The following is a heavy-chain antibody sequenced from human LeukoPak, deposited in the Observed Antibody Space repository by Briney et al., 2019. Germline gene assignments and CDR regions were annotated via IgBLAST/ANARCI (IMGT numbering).Heavy chain of an antibody. J-gene: IGHJ6*04. Sequence: ASVKVSCTASGYTFTGYYMHWVRQAPGQGLEWMGWINPNSGGTNYAQKFQGRVTMTRDTSISTAYMELSRLRSEDTAVYYCSRDRRTVTLMDVCGKGTTVTVSS. CDR3: SRDRRTVTLMDV. D-gene: IGHD4-17*01. V-gene: IGHV1-2*02. CDR1: GYTFTGYY. CDR2: INPNSGGT.